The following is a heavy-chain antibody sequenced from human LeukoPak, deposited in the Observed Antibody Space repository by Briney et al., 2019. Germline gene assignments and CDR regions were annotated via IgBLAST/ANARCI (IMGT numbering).Heavy chain of an antibody. D-gene: IGHD6-19*01. CDR3: ARDERRWEQWLVRTSGCNY. V-gene: IGHV3-30*19. CDR2: ISYDGSNK. CDR1: GFTFSSYG. J-gene: IGHJ4*02. Sequence: GGSLRLSCAASGFTFSSYGMHWVRQAPGKGLEWVAVISYDGSNKYYADSVKGRFTISRDNSKNTLYLQMNSLRAEDTAVYYCARDERRWEQWLVRTSGCNYWGQGTLVTVSS.